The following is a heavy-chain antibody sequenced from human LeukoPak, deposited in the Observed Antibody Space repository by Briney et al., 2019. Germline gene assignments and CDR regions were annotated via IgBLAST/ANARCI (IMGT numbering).Heavy chain of an antibody. V-gene: IGHV4-61*02. CDR2: IYISGST. CDR3: AREREGPYGYLDY. Sequence: SQTLSLTCTVSGGSISSASYYWSWIRQPAGKGLEWIGRIYISGSTNYKSSLKSRVTISVDTSKNQFSLKLSSVTAADTAVYYCAREREGPYGYLDYWGQGTLVAVSS. J-gene: IGHJ4*02. CDR1: GGSISSASYY. D-gene: IGHD4-17*01.